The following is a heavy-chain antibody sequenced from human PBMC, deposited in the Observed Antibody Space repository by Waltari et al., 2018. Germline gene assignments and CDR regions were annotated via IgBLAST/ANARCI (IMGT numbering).Heavy chain of an antibody. CDR2: IERKANGGTT. CDR3: TRGSSSAKFDY. Sequence: EVQLVESGGGLVQPGRSLRLSCTASGFTFGAYAMSWVRPAPGKGLEWVGFIERKANGGTTEDAAAVKGRLTMSRDDSKSIAYLQMNSLKTEDTAVYYCTRGSSSAKFDYWGQGTLVTVSS. D-gene: IGHD6-6*01. J-gene: IGHJ4*02. V-gene: IGHV3-49*04. CDR1: GFTFGAYA.